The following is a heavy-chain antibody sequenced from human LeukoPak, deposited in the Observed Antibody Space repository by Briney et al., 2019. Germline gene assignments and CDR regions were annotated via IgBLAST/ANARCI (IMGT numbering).Heavy chain of an antibody. CDR1: GGSISSGSYY. D-gene: IGHD1-26*01. CDR3: ARAGRTNWFDP. V-gene: IGHV4-61*02. CDR2: IYTSGST. Sequence: SQTLSLTCTVSGGSISSGSYYWSWIRQPAGKGLEWIGRIYTSGSTNYNPSFKSRVTISVDTSKNQFSLKLSSVTAADTAVYYCARAGRTNWFDPWGQGTLVTVSS. J-gene: IGHJ5*02.